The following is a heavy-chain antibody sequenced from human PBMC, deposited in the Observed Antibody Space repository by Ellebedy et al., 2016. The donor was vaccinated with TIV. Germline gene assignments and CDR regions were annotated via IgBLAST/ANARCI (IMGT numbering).Heavy chain of an antibody. D-gene: IGHD3-22*01. CDR3: ARAASGIVVVNHWGY. CDR2: IKEDGSEK. V-gene: IGHV3-7*01. J-gene: IGHJ4*02. Sequence: PGGSLRLSCAASGFTFSSHWMNWVRQAPGKGLECVANIKEDGSEKYYVDSVKGRFTISRDNAKNSLYLQMNSLRAEDTAVYYCARAASGIVVVNHWGYWGQGTLVTVSS. CDR1: GFTFSSHW.